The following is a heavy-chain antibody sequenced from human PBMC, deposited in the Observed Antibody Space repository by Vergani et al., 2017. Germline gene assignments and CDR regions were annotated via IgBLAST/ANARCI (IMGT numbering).Heavy chain of an antibody. CDR1: GYSISSGYY. CDR3: ARGKYYDSRSPFDF. CDR2: IYHSGST. D-gene: IGHD3-22*01. Sequence: QVQLQESGPGLVKPSETLSLTCAVSGYSISSGYYWGWIRQPPGKGLEWIGSIYHSGSTYYNPSLKSRVTISVDKSKNRISLNLHSVTAADTAVYYCARGKYYDSRSPFDFWGQGTLVTVSS. V-gene: IGHV4-38-2*01. J-gene: IGHJ4*02.